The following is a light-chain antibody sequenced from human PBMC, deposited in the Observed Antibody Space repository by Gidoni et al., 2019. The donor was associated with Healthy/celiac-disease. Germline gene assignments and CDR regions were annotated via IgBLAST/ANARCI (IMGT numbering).Light chain of an antibody. CDR2: EVS. V-gene: IGLV2-23*02. CDR1: SSDVGSYNL. CDR3: CSYAGSSTLV. J-gene: IGLJ2*01. Sequence: QSALTQPASVSGYPGQSITISCTGTSSDVGSYNLVSWYQQHPGKAPNLMIYEVSNRPSGVSNRFSGSKSGNTASLTISWLQAEDEADYYCCSYAGSSTLVFGGGTKLTVL.